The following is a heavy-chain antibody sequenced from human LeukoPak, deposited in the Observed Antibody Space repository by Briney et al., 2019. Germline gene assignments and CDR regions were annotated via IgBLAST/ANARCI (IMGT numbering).Heavy chain of an antibody. V-gene: IGHV1-46*01. Sequence: GASVKVSCKASGYTFTSYYMHWVRQAPGQGLEWMGIINPSGGSTSYAQKFQGRVTMTRDMSTSTVYMELSSLRSEDTAVYYCAREGRYDSSGYRAPSNDAFDIWGQGTMVTVSS. J-gene: IGHJ3*02. CDR2: INPSGGST. CDR1: GYTFTSYY. D-gene: IGHD3-22*01. CDR3: AREGRYDSSGYRAPSNDAFDI.